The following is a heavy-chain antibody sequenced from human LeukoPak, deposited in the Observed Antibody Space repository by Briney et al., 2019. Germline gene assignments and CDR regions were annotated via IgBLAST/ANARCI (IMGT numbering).Heavy chain of an antibody. CDR2: IHTGGTT. D-gene: IGHD3-10*01. J-gene: IGHJ4*02. CDR3: ARVWFGYFFQ. Sequence: GGSLRLFCVASGFDISYNYVGWVRQAPGKGLEWVSVIHTGGTTHYADSVKGRFTISKDNSNNTVFLQMNSVRVEDAAVYYCARVWFGYFFQWGQGALVTVSS. CDR1: GFDISYNY. V-gene: IGHV3-53*01.